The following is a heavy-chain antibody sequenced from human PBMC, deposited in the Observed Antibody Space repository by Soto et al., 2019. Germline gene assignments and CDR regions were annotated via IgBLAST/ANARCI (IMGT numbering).Heavy chain of an antibody. J-gene: IGHJ6*02. Sequence: SETLSLACPVSGCSISSGDYYWSWIRQPPGKGLEWIGYIYYSGSTYYNPSLKSRVTISVDTSKNQFSLKLSSVTAADTAVYYCARDGTVTTVDGMDVWGQGTTVTVSS. CDR1: GCSISSGDYY. D-gene: IGHD4-4*01. CDR3: ARDGTVTTVDGMDV. CDR2: IYYSGST. V-gene: IGHV4-30-4*01.